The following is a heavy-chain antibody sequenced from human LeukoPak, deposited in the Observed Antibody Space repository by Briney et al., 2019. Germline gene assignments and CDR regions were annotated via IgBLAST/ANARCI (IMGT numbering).Heavy chain of an antibody. CDR2: ISSSAATT. Sequence: GGSLRLSCVTSGFIFSDYYMMWIRQAPGKGPEWVAHISSSAATTLYADSVKGRFTVSRDNAKNSLYLEMTSLRAEDTAVYYCARDRGSTVTTVGYWGQGTLVTVSS. CDR1: GFIFSDYY. V-gene: IGHV3-11*04. J-gene: IGHJ4*02. D-gene: IGHD4-17*01. CDR3: ARDRGSTVTTVGY.